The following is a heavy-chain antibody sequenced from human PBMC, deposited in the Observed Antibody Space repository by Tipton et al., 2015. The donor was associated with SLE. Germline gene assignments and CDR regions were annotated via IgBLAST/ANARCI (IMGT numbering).Heavy chain of an antibody. CDR2: IYHTGST. J-gene: IGHJ3*02. D-gene: IGHD5-24*01. Sequence: LRLSCAVSGGSITSVGYSWSWIRQPPGKGLEWIGYIYHTGSTYYDPSLTSRVTISVDRSKNQFSLTVTSVTAADTAVYYCARSRDGYNADAFDIWGQGTMVTVSS. CDR3: ARSRDGYNADAFDI. V-gene: IGHV4-30-2*01. CDR1: GGSITSVGYS.